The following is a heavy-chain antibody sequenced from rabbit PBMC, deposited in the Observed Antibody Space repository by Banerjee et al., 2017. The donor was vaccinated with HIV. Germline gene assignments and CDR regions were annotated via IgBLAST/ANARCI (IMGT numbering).Heavy chain of an antibody. J-gene: IGHJ4*01. D-gene: IGHD3-3*01. CDR2: VHDGSSGST. CDR1: GYDFSSYY. CDR3: ARDHISDGTYGYVVDFNL. Sequence: QSLEESGGGLVQPGGSLTLSCTASGYDFSSYYMCWVRQAPGKGLEWIACVHDGSSGSTYYASWAKGRFTISKISSTTVTLQMTSLTAADTATYFCARDHISDGTYGYVVDFNLWGQGTLVTVS. V-gene: IGHV1S40*01.